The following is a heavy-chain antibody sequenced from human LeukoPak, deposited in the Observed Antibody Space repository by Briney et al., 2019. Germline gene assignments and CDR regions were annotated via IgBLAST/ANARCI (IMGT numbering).Heavy chain of an antibody. D-gene: IGHD2-15*01. J-gene: IGHJ3*02. V-gene: IGHV4-59*08. Sequence: TSETLSLTCTVSGGSISSYYWSWIRQPPGKGLEWIGYIYYSGSTNYNPSLKSRVTISVDTSKNQFSLKLSSVTAADSAVYYCARHVALVDAFDIWGQGTMVTVSS. CDR2: IYYSGST. CDR1: GGSISSYY. CDR3: ARHVALVDAFDI.